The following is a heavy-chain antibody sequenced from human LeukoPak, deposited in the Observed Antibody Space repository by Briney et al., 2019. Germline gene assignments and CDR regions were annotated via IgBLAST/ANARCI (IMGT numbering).Heavy chain of an antibody. Sequence: GGSLRLSCAASGFTFSSYNMNWVRQAPGKGLEWVAGISSSGSGGNTYYADSVKGRFTISRDTSKNILFLQMNTLRAEDTAIYYCAKDRTVGASYRYFGLWGRGTLVTVSS. D-gene: IGHD1-26*01. CDR2: ISSSGSGGNT. J-gene: IGHJ2*01. CDR3: AKDRTVGASYRYFGL. CDR1: GFTFSSYN. V-gene: IGHV3-23*01.